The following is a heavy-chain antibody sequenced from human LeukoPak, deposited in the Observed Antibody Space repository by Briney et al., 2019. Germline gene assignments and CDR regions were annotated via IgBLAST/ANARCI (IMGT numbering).Heavy chain of an antibody. D-gene: IGHD5-18*01. Sequence: PGGSLRLSCAASGFIFSTYGLHWVRQAPGKGLVWVSHINSDGSITSYADSVKGRFTISRDNAKNTLYLQMNSLRAEDTAVYYCARDAVDTANAVWGQGTTVTVSS. V-gene: IGHV3-74*01. CDR3: ARDAVDTANAV. CDR2: INSDGSIT. J-gene: IGHJ6*02. CDR1: GFIFSTYG.